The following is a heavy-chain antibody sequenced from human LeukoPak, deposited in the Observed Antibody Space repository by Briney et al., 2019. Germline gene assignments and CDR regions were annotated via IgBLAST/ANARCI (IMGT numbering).Heavy chain of an antibody. V-gene: IGHV4-39*01. CDR1: GGSIIRSRYY. Sequence: PAETLSLTCTVSGGSIIRSRYYWGWIRQPPGKGLDWIGSIYYSGSTYYNPSLKSRVTISVDTSKNQFSLKLSSVTAADTAVYYCARHYDFWRLHAFDIWGQGTMVTVSS. D-gene: IGHD3-3*01. J-gene: IGHJ3*02. CDR3: ARHYDFWRLHAFDI. CDR2: IYYSGST.